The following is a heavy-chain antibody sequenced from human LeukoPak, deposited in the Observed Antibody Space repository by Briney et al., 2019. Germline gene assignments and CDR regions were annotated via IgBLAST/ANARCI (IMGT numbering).Heavy chain of an antibody. CDR3: ARDGLGYCSSTSCRGVAY. Sequence: ASVKVSCKASGYTFTGYYMHWVRQAPGQGLEWMGWINPNSGGTNYAQKFQGRVTTTRDTSISTAYMELSRLRSDDTAVYYCARDGLGYCSSTSCRGVAYWGQGTLVTVSS. D-gene: IGHD2-2*03. CDR1: GYTFTGYY. V-gene: IGHV1-2*02. J-gene: IGHJ4*02. CDR2: INPNSGGT.